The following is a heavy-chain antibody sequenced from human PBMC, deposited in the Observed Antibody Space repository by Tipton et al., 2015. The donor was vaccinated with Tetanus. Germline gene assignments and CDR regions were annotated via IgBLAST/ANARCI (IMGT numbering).Heavy chain of an antibody. CDR2: ISDSTDYI. CDR1: RFTFSHYS. D-gene: IGHD6-19*01. Sequence: SLRLSCAAFRFTFSHYSMTWVRQAPGKGLEWVSSISDSTDYIYYADSVKGRFTISRDNAKNSLYLQMNSLRAEDTAVYYCARGPVAGPFDYWGQGTLVTVSS. CDR3: ARGPVAGPFDY. J-gene: IGHJ4*02. V-gene: IGHV3-21*01.